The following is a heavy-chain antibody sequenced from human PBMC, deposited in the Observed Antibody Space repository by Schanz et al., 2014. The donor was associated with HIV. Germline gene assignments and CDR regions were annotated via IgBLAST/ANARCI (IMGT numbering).Heavy chain of an antibody. V-gene: IGHV3-23*04. J-gene: IGHJ4*02. CDR3: ASRYCSGGKCYSLDY. CDR2: ISGSSIT. Sequence: VQLVESGGGVVQPGRSLRLSCAASGFTFSSYAMSWVRQAPGKGLEWVSAISGSSITYSADSVKGRFTISRDNSKSTLYLQMNSLRVEDTAIYYCASRYCSGGKCYSLDYWGQGTLVTVSS. CDR1: GFTFSSYA. D-gene: IGHD2-15*01.